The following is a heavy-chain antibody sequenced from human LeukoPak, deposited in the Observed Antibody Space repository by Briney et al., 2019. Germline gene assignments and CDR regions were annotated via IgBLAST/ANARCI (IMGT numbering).Heavy chain of an antibody. CDR3: ANWIGSSSRDY. Sequence: PGGSLRLSCAASGFTCSTYAMTWVRQAPGKGLEWVSGINSNGDEIYYADSVRGRFTISRDNSNNALYLQMDSLRTEDTAVYYCANWIGSSSRDYWGQGTLVTVSS. D-gene: IGHD6-6*01. CDR1: GFTCSTYA. CDR2: INSNGDEI. J-gene: IGHJ4*02. V-gene: IGHV3-23*01.